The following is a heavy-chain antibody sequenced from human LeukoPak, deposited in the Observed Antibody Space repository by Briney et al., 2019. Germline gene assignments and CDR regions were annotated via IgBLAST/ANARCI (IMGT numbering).Heavy chain of an antibody. V-gene: IGHV4-61*02. CDR1: GGSISSGSYN. CDR2: IYATGST. Sequence: SQTLSLTCTVSGGSISSGSYNWGWIRQPAGKGLEWIGRIYATGSTNYNPSLESRITISVDTSKNHFSLRLTSVTDADTAVYYCARSAYDFWSERDLYDYPYYMDVWGKGTTVTVSS. J-gene: IGHJ6*03. D-gene: IGHD3-3*01. CDR3: ARSAYDFWSERDLYDYPYYMDV.